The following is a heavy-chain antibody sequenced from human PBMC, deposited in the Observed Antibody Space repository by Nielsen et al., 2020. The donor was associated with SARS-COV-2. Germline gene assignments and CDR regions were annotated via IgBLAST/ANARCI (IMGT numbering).Heavy chain of an antibody. J-gene: IGHJ2*01. CDR3: AKGDYGDYFWYFDL. CDR2: IKTSGGST. Sequence: GESLKISCAASGFTFSDYAMAWVRQAPGKGLEWVSVIKTSGGSTYYADSVKGRCTTSRDNSKNTLYLQMNGLRVEDAALYYCAKGDYGDYFWYFDLWGRGTLVTVSS. V-gene: IGHV3-23*01. CDR1: GFTFSDYA. D-gene: IGHD4-17*01.